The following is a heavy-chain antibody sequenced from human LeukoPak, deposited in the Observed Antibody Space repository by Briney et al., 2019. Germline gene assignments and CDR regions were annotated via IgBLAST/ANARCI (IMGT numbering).Heavy chain of an antibody. CDR1: GYTFTGYY. J-gene: IGHJ6*03. V-gene: IGHV1-2*02. D-gene: IGHD3-10*01. CDR3: ARGDYGSGSHYSPNSYHMDV. Sequence: ASVKVSCKASGYTFTGYYMHWVRQAPGQGLEWMGWINPNSGGTNYAQKFQGRVTLTRDTSISTSYMELSRLRSDDTAVYYCARGDYGSGSHYSPNSYHMDVWGKGTTVTVSS. CDR2: INPNSGGT.